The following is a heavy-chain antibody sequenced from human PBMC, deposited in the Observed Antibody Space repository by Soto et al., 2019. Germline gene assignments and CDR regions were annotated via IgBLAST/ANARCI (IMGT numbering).Heavy chain of an antibody. J-gene: IGHJ6*02. D-gene: IGHD6-13*01. CDR1: GYSFTSYW. Sequence: PGESLKISCKGSGYSFTSYWISWVRQMPGKGLEWMGRIDPSDSYTNYSPSFQGHVTISADKSISTAYLQWSSLKASDTAMYYCARLNGYSSSWSHQYYYGMDVWGQGTTVTVSS. CDR2: IDPSDSYT. V-gene: IGHV5-10-1*01. CDR3: ARLNGYSSSWSHQYYYGMDV.